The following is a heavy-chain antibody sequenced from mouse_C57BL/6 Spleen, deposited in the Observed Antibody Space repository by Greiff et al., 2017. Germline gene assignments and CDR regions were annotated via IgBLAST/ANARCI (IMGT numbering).Heavy chain of an antibody. J-gene: IGHJ3*01. D-gene: IGHD2-4*01. Sequence: QVQLQQSGPELVKPGASVKISCKASGYAFSSSWMNWVKQRPGKGLEWIGWIYPGSGNTKYNEKFKGKATLTADTSSSTAYMQLSSLTSEDSAVYYCARNYDYEWFAYWGQGTLVTVSA. CDR1: GYAFSSSW. V-gene: IGHV1-82*01. CDR3: ARNYDYEWFAY. CDR2: IYPGSGNT.